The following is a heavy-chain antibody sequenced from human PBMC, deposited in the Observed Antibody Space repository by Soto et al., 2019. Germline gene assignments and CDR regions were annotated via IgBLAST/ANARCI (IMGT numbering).Heavy chain of an antibody. CDR3: AKEGRYSSGRGYFDY. J-gene: IGHJ4*02. V-gene: IGHV3-74*01. CDR2: IRGDGTRT. Sequence: PGGSLRLSCASSGFTFSTYWMHWVRQGPGKGLVWVSRIRGDGTRTNYADSVRGRFTVSRDNAKNTLYLQMNSLRAEDTAVYYCAKEGRYSSGRGYFDYWGQGTLVTVS. D-gene: IGHD6-25*01. CDR1: GFTFSTYW.